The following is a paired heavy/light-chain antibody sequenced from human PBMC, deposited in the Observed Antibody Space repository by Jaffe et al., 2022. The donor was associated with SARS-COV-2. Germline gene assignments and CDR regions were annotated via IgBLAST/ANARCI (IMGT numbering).Light chain of an antibody. CDR3: QQYGGSSRT. J-gene: IGKJ1*01. Sequence: EIVLTQSPGTLSLSPGEGATLSCRASQSVGSNHLAWYQQKPGQAPRLLIYGASTRATGIPDRFSGGGSGTEYTLTISRLEPEDFAVYYCQQYGGSSRTFGPGTKVEVK. CDR1: QSVGSNH. CDR2: GAS. V-gene: IGKV3-20*01.
Heavy chain of an antibody. CDR3: TRKDTAMNNFDY. CDR1: GFTLSSYD. J-gene: IGHJ4*02. V-gene: IGHV3-23*04. CDR2: VIASGVRT. D-gene: IGHD5-18*01. Sequence: EVQLVESGGGLVQPGGSLSLSCVASGFTLSSYDMSWVRQAPGKGLEWVSTVIASGVRTFYADSVKGRFTISRDNSKNTLHLQMNSLRAEDTAVYYCTRKDTAMNNFDYWGQGALVTVSS.